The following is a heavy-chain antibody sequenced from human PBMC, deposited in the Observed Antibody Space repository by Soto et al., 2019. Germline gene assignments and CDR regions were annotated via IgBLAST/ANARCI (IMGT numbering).Heavy chain of an antibody. Sequence: SETLSLTCTVSGGSISSYYWSWIRQPAGKGLEWIGRIYTSGSTNYNPPLKSRVTMSVDTSKNQFSLKLSSVTAADTAVYYCARDLLQQWLVSSGFDPWGQGTLVTVSS. J-gene: IGHJ5*02. CDR1: GGSISSYY. V-gene: IGHV4-4*07. CDR3: ARDLLQQWLVSSGFDP. D-gene: IGHD6-19*01. CDR2: IYTSGST.